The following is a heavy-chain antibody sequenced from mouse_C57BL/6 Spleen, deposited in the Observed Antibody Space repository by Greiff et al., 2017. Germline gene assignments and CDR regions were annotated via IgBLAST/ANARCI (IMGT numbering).Heavy chain of an antibody. V-gene: IGHV1-76*01. CDR3: ARGDYEGYFDV. Sequence: QVQLQQSGAELVRPGASVKLSCKASGYTFTDYSINWVQQRPGQGLEWIARIYPGSGNTYYNEKFKGKATLTAEKSTSTAYMQLSSLTSEDTAVYFCARGDYEGYFDVWGTGTTVTVSS. CDR2: IYPGSGNT. CDR1: GYTFTDYS. D-gene: IGHD2-4*01. J-gene: IGHJ1*03.